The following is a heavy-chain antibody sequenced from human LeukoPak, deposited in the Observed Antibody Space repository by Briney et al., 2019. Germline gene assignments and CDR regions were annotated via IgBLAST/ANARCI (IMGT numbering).Heavy chain of an antibody. D-gene: IGHD3-9*01. Sequence: GGSLRFPGAASGFTFSDYYMRWIRQAPGKGLEWVSYISSSSSYTNYADSVKGRFTISRDNAKNSLYLQMNSLRAEDTAVYYCARVLRYFDWFSFDYWGQGPLITVSA. V-gene: IGHV3-11*06. CDR3: ARVLRYFDWFSFDY. CDR1: GFTFSDYY. J-gene: IGHJ4*02. CDR2: ISSSSSYT.